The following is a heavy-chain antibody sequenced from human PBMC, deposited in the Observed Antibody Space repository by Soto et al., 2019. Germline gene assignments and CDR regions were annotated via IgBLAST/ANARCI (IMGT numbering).Heavy chain of an antibody. D-gene: IGHD3-10*01. Sequence: SETLSLTCTVSGGSISSSGYYWGWIRQPPGKGLEWIGTISYSGSTYYNPSLKSRVTISVDRSKNQFSLKLSSVTAADTAVYYCARENNVLPGGYFDYWGQGTLVTVSS. CDR1: GGSISSSGYY. CDR3: ARENNVLPGGYFDY. CDR2: ISYSGST. V-gene: IGHV4-39*07. J-gene: IGHJ4*02.